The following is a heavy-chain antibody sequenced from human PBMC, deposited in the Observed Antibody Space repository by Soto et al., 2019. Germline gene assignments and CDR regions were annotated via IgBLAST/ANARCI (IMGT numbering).Heavy chain of an antibody. CDR2: IYYSGST. J-gene: IGHJ6*02. V-gene: IGHV4-31*03. D-gene: IGHD4-4*01. CDR3: ARCMTTISPGGDYYYGMDV. Sequence: PSETLSLTCTVSVGSITSGGYFWSWIRQHPGKGLEWIGYIYYSGSTYYNPSLKSRVTISVDTSKNQFSLKLNSVTAADTAVYYCARCMTTISPGGDYYYGMDVWGQGTTVTVSS. CDR1: VGSITSGGYF.